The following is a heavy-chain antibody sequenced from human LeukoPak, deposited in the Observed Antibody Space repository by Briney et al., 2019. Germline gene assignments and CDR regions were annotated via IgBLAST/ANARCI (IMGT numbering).Heavy chain of an antibody. CDR2: IKQDGSEK. CDR3: ACQFRRLWFGELLI. V-gene: IGHV3-7*03. D-gene: IGHD3-10*01. CDR1: GFTFSSYW. Sequence: PGGSLRLSCAASGFTFSSYWMSWVRQAPGKGLEWVANIKQDGSEKYYVDSVKGRFTISRDNAKNSLYLQMNSLRAEDTAVYYCACQFRRLWFGELLIWGQGTLVTVSS. J-gene: IGHJ4*02.